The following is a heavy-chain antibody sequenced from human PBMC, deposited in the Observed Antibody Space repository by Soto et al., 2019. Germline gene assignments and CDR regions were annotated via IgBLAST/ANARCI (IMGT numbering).Heavy chain of an antibody. D-gene: IGHD2-21*01. CDR1: GYTFSGYY. V-gene: IGHV1-2*02. CDR3: ARDIPGSGYGMDV. J-gene: IGHJ6*02. Sequence: ASVKVSCKASGYTFSGYYMHWVRQAPGQGLEWMGLINPTNGDTNYAQRSQGRVMTTRDTSITTTYMELSGLRSDDTATDYCARDIPGSGYGMDVWGQGTTVTVSS. CDR2: INPTNGDT.